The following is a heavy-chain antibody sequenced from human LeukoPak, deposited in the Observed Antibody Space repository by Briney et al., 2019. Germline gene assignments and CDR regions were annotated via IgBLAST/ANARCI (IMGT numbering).Heavy chain of an antibody. Sequence: PGGSLRLSCGASGFTFTSYAMNWVRQAPGKGLEWVSPISRDGATTYYTDSVKGPFTISRDNSKNTLYLQMNSLRAEDTAVYYCAKATGPNSFRYIDSWGQGTLVTVSS. D-gene: IGHD2-21*01. CDR3: AKATGPNSFRYIDS. V-gene: IGHV3-23*01. CDR1: GFTFTSYA. CDR2: ISRDGATT. J-gene: IGHJ4*02.